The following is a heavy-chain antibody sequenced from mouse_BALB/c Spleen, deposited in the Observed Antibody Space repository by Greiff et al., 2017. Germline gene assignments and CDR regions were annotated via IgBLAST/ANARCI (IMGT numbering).Heavy chain of an antibody. CDR2: IDPENGNT. Sequence: EVQLQQSGAELVRPGALVKLSCKASGFNIKDYYMHWVKQRPEQGLEWIGWIDPENGNTIYDPKFQGKASITADTSSNTAYLQLSSLTSEDTAFYCCARGMDYGFAYWGQGTLVTVSA. D-gene: IGHD2-4*01. CDR3: ARGMDYGFAY. V-gene: IGHV14-1*02. CDR1: GFNIKDYY. J-gene: IGHJ3*01.